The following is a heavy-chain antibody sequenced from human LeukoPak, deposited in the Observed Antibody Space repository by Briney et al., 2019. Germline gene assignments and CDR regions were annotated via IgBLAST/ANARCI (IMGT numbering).Heavy chain of an antibody. CDR1: GYTFTTYG. V-gene: IGHV1-18*01. CDR2: ISAYNGDT. J-gene: IGHJ4*02. CDR3: VRVVHYYASSGYHRNFDY. Sequence: ASVKVSCKASGYTFTTYGISWVRQAPGQGLEWMGWISAYNGDTNYAQKLQGRVTMTTDTSTSTAYMELRSLRSDDTAVYYCVRVVHYYASSGYHRNFDYWGQGTLVTVSS. D-gene: IGHD3-22*01.